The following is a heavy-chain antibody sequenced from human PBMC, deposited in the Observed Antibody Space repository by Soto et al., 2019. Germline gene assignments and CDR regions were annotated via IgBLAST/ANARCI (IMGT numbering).Heavy chain of an antibody. CDR2: INHSGST. J-gene: IGHJ6*04. CDR3: ARAGRYQLLRLDV. D-gene: IGHD2-2*01. CDR1: GGSFSCYY. Sequence: SETLSLTCAVYGGSFSCYYWSWIRQPPGKGLEWIGEINHSGSTNYNPSLKSRVTISVDTSKNQFSLKLSSVTAADTAVYYCARAGRYQLLRLDVWGKGTTVTVSS. V-gene: IGHV4-34*01.